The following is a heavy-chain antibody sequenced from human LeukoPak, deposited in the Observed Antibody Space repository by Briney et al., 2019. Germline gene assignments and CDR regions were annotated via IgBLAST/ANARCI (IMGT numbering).Heavy chain of an antibody. V-gene: IGHV4-39*07. D-gene: IGHD2-15*01. Sequence: SETLSLTCTVSGGSISSSSYYWGWIRQPPGKGLEWIGSIYYSGSTYYNPSLKGRVTISVDTSKNQFSLKLSSVTAADTAVYYCARDRGVVASFDYWGQGTLVTVSS. CDR1: GGSISSSSYY. CDR3: ARDRGVVASFDY. J-gene: IGHJ4*02. CDR2: IYYSGST.